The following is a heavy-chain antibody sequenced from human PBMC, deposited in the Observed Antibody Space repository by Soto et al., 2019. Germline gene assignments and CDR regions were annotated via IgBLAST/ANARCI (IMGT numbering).Heavy chain of an antibody. J-gene: IGHJ4*02. CDR1: GASISTGQYY. CDR3: ASAHGDASVPH. CDR2: IYYNGDT. V-gene: IGHV4-30-4*01. Sequence: PSETLSLTCSVSGASISTGQYYWSWIRQSPGKGLEWIGYIYYNGDTYNNPSLRSRLTLSIDTSKNQFFLNLKSVTAADTAIYYCASAHGDASVPHLGQGTLVTVSS.